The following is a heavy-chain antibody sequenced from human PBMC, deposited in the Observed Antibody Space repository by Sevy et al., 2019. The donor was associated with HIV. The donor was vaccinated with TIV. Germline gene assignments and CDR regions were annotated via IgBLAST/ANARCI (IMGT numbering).Heavy chain of an antibody. CDR1: GGSVSSDTYY. CDR3: TRVGGLTDYGMDV. Sequence: PPETLSLTCTVSGGSVSSDTYYWTWIRQPPGKGLEFIGYIYYNVRINYNPSLKSRVTISVDTSKNQFSLKVTSVTAADTAVYYCTRVGGLTDYGMDVWGQGTTVTVSS. J-gene: IGHJ6*02. D-gene: IGHD1-26*01. V-gene: IGHV4-61*01. CDR2: IYYNVRI.